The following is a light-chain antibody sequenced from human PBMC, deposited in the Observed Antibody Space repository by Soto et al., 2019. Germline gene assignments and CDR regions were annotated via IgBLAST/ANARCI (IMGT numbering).Light chain of an antibody. J-gene: IGKJ1*01. Sequence: EIVLTQSPGTLSLSPGERATLSCRASQSVSSSYLAWYQQKPGQAPRPLNYGASIRAIGIPDRFSGSGSGTDFTLTISRLEPEDFAVYYCQQYGSSPWTFGQGTKVEIK. CDR1: QSVSSSY. CDR3: QQYGSSPWT. V-gene: IGKV3-20*01. CDR2: GAS.